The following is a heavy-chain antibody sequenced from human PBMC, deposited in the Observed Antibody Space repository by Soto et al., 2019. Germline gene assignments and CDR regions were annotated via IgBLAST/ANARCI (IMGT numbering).Heavy chain of an antibody. CDR1: GGSISSSSYY. CDR2: IYYSGST. D-gene: IGHD3-10*01. Sequence: PSETLSLTCTVSGGSISSSSYYWGWIRQPPGKGLEWIGSIYYSGSTYYNPSLKSRVTISVDTPKNQFSLKLSSVTAADTAVYYCARHFRGADWFDPWGQGTLVTVSS. V-gene: IGHV4-39*01. CDR3: ARHFRGADWFDP. J-gene: IGHJ5*02.